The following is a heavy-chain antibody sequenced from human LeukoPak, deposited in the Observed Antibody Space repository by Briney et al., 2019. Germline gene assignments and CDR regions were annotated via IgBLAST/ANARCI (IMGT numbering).Heavy chain of an antibody. D-gene: IGHD6-13*01. CDR3: ARPPGIAAAWFDP. Sequence: SETLSLTCAVYGGSFSGYYWSWIRQPPGKGLEWIGEINHSGSTNYNPSLKSRVTISVDTSKDHLSLKLSSVTAADTAVYYCARPPGIAAAWFDPWGQGTLVSVSS. J-gene: IGHJ5*02. CDR1: GGSFSGYY. CDR2: INHSGST. V-gene: IGHV4-34*01.